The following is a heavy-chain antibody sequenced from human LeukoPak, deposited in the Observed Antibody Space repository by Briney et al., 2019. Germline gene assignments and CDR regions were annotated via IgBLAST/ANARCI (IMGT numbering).Heavy chain of an antibody. CDR3: ARFSRYGSGSYYRGSDAFDI. CDR2: ISSSSSTI. Sequence: GGSLRLSCAASGFTFSSYSMNWVRQAPGKGLEWVSYISSSSSTIYYAGSVKGRFTISRDNAKNSLYLQMNSLRAEDTAVYYCARFSRYGSGSYYRGSDAFDIWGQGTMVTVSS. D-gene: IGHD3-10*01. V-gene: IGHV3-48*01. CDR1: GFTFSSYS. J-gene: IGHJ3*02.